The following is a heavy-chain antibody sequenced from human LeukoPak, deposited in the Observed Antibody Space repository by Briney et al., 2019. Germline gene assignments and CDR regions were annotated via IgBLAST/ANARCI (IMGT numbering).Heavy chain of an antibody. D-gene: IGHD4-11*01. CDR2: IYTSGST. CDR3: ARDPSTVTTRYGMDV. J-gene: IGHJ6*02. Sequence: SETLSLTCTVSGGSISSYYWSWIRQPAGKGLEWIGRIYTSGSTNYNPSLKSRVTMSVDTSKNQFSLKLSSVTAADTAVYYCARDPSTVTTRYGMDVWGQGTTVTVSS. V-gene: IGHV4-4*07. CDR1: GGSISSYY.